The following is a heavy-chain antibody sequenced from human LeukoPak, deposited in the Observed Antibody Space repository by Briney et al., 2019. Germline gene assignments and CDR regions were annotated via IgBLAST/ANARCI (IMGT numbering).Heavy chain of an antibody. CDR3: ARRRYCSSTSCSTWFDP. CDR2: IYPGDSDT. CDR1: GYSFTSYW. Sequence: PGESLKISCKGSGYSFTSYWIGWVRQMPGKGLEWMGIIYPGDSDTRYSPSFQGQVTISADKSISTAYLQWSSLKASDTAMYCCARRRYCSSTSCSTWFDPWGQGTLVTVSS. D-gene: IGHD2-2*01. J-gene: IGHJ5*02. V-gene: IGHV5-51*01.